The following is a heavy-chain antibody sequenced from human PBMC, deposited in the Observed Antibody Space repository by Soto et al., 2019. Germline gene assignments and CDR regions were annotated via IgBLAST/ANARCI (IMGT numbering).Heavy chain of an antibody. V-gene: IGHV1-69*01. CDR1: GGTFSSYA. Sequence: QAQLVQSGAEVKKPGSSVKVSCKASGGTFSSYAISWVRQAPGQGLEWMGGIIPIFGTANYAQKFQGRVTITAEEPTSTAYMELSSLRSEDTAVYYCARDRTRDGYNHIDYWGQGTLVTVSS. D-gene: IGHD5-12*01. J-gene: IGHJ4*02. CDR3: ARDRTRDGYNHIDY. CDR2: IIPIFGTA.